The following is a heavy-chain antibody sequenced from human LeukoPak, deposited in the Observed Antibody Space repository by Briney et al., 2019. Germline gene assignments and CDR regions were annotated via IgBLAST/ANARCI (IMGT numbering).Heavy chain of an antibody. Sequence: GASVKVSCKASGYSFPTHYIHWVRQAPGQGLEWMGLINPTVGSTNYPQKFQGRVTMTRDTSTGTVYLELYSLRSEDTAVYYCARGRTYYYDSSGYYYGINDAFDIWGQGTMVTVSS. CDR2: INPTVGST. V-gene: IGHV1-46*01. CDR3: ARGRTYYYDSSGYYYGINDAFDI. D-gene: IGHD3-22*01. CDR1: GYSFPTHY. J-gene: IGHJ3*02.